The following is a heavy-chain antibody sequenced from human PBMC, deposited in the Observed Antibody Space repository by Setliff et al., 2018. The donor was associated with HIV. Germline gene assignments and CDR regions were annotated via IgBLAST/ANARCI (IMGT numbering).Heavy chain of an antibody. J-gene: IGHJ4*02. CDR3: ARDGYSYGFFDY. CDR1: GFTFSSYS. V-gene: IGHV3-21*01. Sequence: GGSLRLSCAVSGFTFSSYSMNWVRQAPGKGLEWVSSITSRSSYMYYADSVKGRFTISRDNAKNSLYLQMNSLRAEDTAVYYCARDGYSYGFFDYWGQGTLVTVSS. CDR2: ITSRSSYM. D-gene: IGHD5-18*01.